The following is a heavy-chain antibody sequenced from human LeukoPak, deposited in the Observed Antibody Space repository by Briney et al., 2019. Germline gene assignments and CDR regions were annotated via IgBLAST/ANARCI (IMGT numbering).Heavy chain of an antibody. CDR1: GFTFSSYS. J-gene: IGHJ4*02. CDR3: ARNYGDYEGRYYFDY. CDR2: ISSSSSYI. D-gene: IGHD4-17*01. Sequence: GGSLRLSCAASGFTFSSYSMNWVRQAPGKGLGWVSSISSSSSYIYYADSVKGRFTISRDNAKNSLYLQMNSLRAEDTAVYYCARNYGDYEGRYYFDYWGQGTLVTVSS. V-gene: IGHV3-21*01.